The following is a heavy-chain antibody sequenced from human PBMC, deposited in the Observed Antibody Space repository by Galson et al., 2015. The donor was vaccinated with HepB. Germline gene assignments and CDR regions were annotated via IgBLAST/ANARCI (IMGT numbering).Heavy chain of an antibody. J-gene: IGHJ5*01. CDR2: VSTNGATI. CDR3: AKGYGLFDS. CDR1: GFTFSRHT. Sequence: SLRLSCAASGFTFSRHTMSWVRQTPGQGLQWISYVSTNGATIHYADSVKGRFTVSRDNSNNMLYLQMNSLRAEDAGLYFCAKGYGLFDSWGQGILVTVSS. D-gene: IGHD5-18*01. V-gene: IGHV3-23*01.